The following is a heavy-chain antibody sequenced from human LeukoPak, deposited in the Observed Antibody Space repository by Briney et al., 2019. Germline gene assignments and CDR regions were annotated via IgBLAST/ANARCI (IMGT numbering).Heavy chain of an antibody. J-gene: IGHJ4*02. V-gene: IGHV3-23*01. Sequence: GGSLRLSCAASGFTFPSYAMSWVRQAPGKGLEWVSIISNSGDSTWYADSVKGRFTISRDNSKNTLYLQINSLRVEDTAVYFCATDNQALTIPFDYWGQGTLVTVSS. D-gene: IGHD1-14*01. CDR2: ISNSGDST. CDR3: ATDNQALTIPFDY. CDR1: GFTFPSYA.